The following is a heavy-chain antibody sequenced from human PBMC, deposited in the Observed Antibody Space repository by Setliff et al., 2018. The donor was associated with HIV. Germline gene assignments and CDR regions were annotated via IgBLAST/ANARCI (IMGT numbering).Heavy chain of an antibody. CDR3: ARTVLDVDRSGYPPFDY. Sequence: SETLSLTCTVSGGSISSSDYYWGWIRQPPGKGLEWIGNIYYSGSTYYNPSLKSRATMSLHTSKKQFSLRLTSVTAADTAVYYCARTVLDVDRSGYPPFDYWGQGNLVTVSS. V-gene: IGHV4-39*01. J-gene: IGHJ4*02. D-gene: IGHD5-12*01. CDR2: IYYSGST. CDR1: GGSISSSDYY.